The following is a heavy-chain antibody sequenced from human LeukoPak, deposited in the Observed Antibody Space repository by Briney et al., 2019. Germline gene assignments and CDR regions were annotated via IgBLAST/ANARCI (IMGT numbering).Heavy chain of an antibody. CDR2: IYHSGST. V-gene: IGHV4-34*01. J-gene: IGHJ4*02. CDR1: GGSFSGYY. CDR3: ARGGGWAIDY. Sequence: SETLSLTCAVYGGSFSGYYWSWIRQPPGKGLEWIGYIYHSGSTYYNPSLKSRVTISVDRSKNQFSLKLSSVTAADTAVYYCARGGGWAIDYWGQGTLVTVSS. D-gene: IGHD6-19*01.